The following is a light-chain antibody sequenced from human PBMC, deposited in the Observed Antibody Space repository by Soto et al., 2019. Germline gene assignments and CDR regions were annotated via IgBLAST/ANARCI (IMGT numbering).Light chain of an antibody. CDR3: SSKRSRGTLYV. V-gene: IGLV2-14*01. Sequence: QSALTQPPSASGSPGQSVAISCTGTSSDVGGQNYVSWYQQHPGKAPKLIIYAVSYRPSGVSNRFSGSKSGNTASLTVSGLQAEDEADYYCSSKRSRGTLYVFGTGTKVTVL. J-gene: IGLJ1*01. CDR1: SSDVGGQNY. CDR2: AVS.